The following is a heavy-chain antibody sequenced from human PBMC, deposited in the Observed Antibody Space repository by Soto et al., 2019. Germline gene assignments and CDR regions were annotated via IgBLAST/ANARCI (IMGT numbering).Heavy chain of an antibody. D-gene: IGHD5-12*01. V-gene: IGHV3-23*01. CDR2: ISGSGGNT. J-gene: IGHJ4*02. CDR1: GFTLSSKA. Sequence: EVQSLESGGGLVQSGGSLRLSCAGSGFTLSSKAMSWVRQAPGKGLEWVSVISGSGGNTYYADYVKGRFTISRDNSKNTLYLQMNSARDEDTAIYYCGKAVSEYSGQELWDYRGQGNLVTASS. CDR3: GKAVSEYSGQELWDY.